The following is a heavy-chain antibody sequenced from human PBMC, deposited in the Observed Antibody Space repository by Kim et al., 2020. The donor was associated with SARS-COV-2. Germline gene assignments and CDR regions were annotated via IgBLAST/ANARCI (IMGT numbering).Heavy chain of an antibody. CDR2: ISNTGST. CDR3: ARQWYSSGWPTFDY. V-gene: IGHV4-59*08. CDR1: GGSINSYY. D-gene: IGHD6-19*01. Sequence: SETLSLTCTVSGGSINSYYWSWLRQPPGKGLEWIGYISNTGSTEYNPSLKSRVTISADTSKKQFSLKLRSVTAADTALYFCARQWYSSGWPTFDYWGPGTLVTVSS. J-gene: IGHJ4*02.